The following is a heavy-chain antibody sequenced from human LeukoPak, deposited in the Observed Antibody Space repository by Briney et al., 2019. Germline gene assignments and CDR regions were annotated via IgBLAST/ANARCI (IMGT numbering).Heavy chain of an antibody. J-gene: IGHJ4*02. Sequence: PGGSLRLSCAASGFTFRIYWMSWVRQAPGKGPEWVANIKQDGSEKYYVDSVRGRFTFSRDNAKNSLYLQMDSLRAEDTAVYYCASSVGGFFDYWGQGNLVTVSS. CDR1: GFTFRIYW. D-gene: IGHD5/OR15-5a*01. V-gene: IGHV3-7*01. CDR2: IKQDGSEK. CDR3: ASSVGGFFDY.